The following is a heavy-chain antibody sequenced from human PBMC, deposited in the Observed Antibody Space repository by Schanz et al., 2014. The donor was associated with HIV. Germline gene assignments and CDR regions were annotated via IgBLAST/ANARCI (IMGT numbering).Heavy chain of an antibody. Sequence: QVPLVQSGSEVKKPGASVMLSCTASGYSFTSYDINWVRQATGQGLEWMGWMNPNSEYTGYARKFQGRVSMTRHPPTSTAYMELSSLRSEDTAVYYCARMSPSSTSYGDAFDVWGQGTMITVSS. CDR1: GYSFTSYD. D-gene: IGHD2-2*01. J-gene: IGHJ3*01. V-gene: IGHV1-8*01. CDR3: ARMSPSSTSYGDAFDV. CDR2: MNPNSEYT.